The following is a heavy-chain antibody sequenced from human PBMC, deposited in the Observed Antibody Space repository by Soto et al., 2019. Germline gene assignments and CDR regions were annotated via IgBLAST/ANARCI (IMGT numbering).Heavy chain of an antibody. CDR3: ARGSHDWSYFDY. CDR1: GGSISSGDYY. V-gene: IGHV4-30-4*01. CDR2: IYYSGST. J-gene: IGHJ4*02. Sequence: SETLSLTCTVSGGSISSGDYYWSWIRQPPGKGLEWIGYIYYSGSTYYNPSLKSRVTISVDTSKNQFSLKLSSVTAADTAVYYCARGSHDWSYFDYWGQGTLVTVSS. D-gene: IGHD3-3*01.